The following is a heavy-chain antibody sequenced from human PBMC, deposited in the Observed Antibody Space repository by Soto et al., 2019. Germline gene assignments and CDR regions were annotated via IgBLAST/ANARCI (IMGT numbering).Heavy chain of an antibody. Sequence: PGGSLRLSCAASGFTFSEYAMSWVRQAPGKGLEWVSVTGGDGGSPNYADSVKGRFTVSRDNSKSTLYLQMDSLRAEDTALYYCAKDSINPNGIYDPFDIWRHATMVTVS. CDR2: TGGDGGSP. J-gene: IGHJ3*02. CDR3: AKDSINPNGIYDPFDI. CDR1: GFTFSEYA. V-gene: IGHV3-23*01. D-gene: IGHD3-3*02.